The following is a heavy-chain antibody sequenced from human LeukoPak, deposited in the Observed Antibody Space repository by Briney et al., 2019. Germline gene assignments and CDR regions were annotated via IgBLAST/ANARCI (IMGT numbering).Heavy chain of an antibody. V-gene: IGHV3-21*01. J-gene: IGHJ4*02. D-gene: IGHD2-15*01. CDR1: GFTFSSYS. CDR3: ARVYCSGGSCHPVYYFDY. Sequence: PGGSLRLSCAASGFTFSSYSMNWVRQAPGKGLEWVSSISSSSSYIYYADSVKGRFTISRDNAKNSLYLQMNSLRAEDTAVYYCARVYCSGGSCHPVYYFDYWGQGTLVTVSS. CDR2: ISSSSSYI.